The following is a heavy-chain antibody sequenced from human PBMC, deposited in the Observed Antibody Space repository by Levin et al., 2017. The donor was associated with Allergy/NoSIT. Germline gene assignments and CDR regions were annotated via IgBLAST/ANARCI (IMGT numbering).Heavy chain of an antibody. J-gene: IGHJ4*02. V-gene: IGHV3-23*01. D-gene: IGHD1-26*01. CDR2: ISDSGRST. CDR3: AKGQKWELPREY. Sequence: GGSLRLSCAASGFTLKNYAMSWVRQAPGKGLEWVSAISDSGRSTYYADSVKGRFTVSRDTSKNTLYLQMNSLRAEDTAIYSCAKGQKWELPREYWGQGTLVTVSS. CDR1: GFTLKNYA.